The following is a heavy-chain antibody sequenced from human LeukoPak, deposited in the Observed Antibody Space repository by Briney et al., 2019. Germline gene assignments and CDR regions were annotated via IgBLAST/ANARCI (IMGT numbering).Heavy chain of an antibody. CDR1: GFTFSDYN. Sequence: PGGSLRLSCAASGFTFSDYNMNWVRQAPGKGLEWVSYISSSSSTIYYADSVKGRFTISRDNAKNSLYLQMNSLRAEDTAVYYCAREGREVHYGGRYYYYYMDVWGKGTTVTVSS. J-gene: IGHJ6*03. CDR3: AREGREVHYGGRYYYYYMDV. V-gene: IGHV3-48*04. D-gene: IGHD4-17*01. CDR2: ISSSSSTI.